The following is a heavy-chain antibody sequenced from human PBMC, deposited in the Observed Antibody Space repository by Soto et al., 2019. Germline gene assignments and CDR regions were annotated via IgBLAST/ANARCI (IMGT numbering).Heavy chain of an antibody. D-gene: IGHD6-19*01. V-gene: IGHV3-7*01. Sequence: EVQLVESGGGLVQPGGSLRLSCVASAFTFSDYWMTWVRQAPGKGLEWVANIKKDGSEKNYVDSVKGRFTISRDNAKNSLYLQMNSRRAEDTAVYYCARAVAGLLYWGQGTLVIVSS. CDR3: ARAVAGLLY. CDR2: IKKDGSEK. CDR1: AFTFSDYW. J-gene: IGHJ4*02.